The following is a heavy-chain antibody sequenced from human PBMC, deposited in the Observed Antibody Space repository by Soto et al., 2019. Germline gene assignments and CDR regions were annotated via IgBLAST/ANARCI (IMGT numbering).Heavy chain of an antibody. CDR2: ISYDGSNK. CDR3: AKDLQSQVV. Sequence: GGSLRLSCAASGFPFSSYCMHWVRQAPGKGLEWVAVISYDGSNKYYADSVKGRFTISRDNSKNTLYLQMNSLRAEDTAVYYCAKDLQSQVVWGQGTLVTVSS. V-gene: IGHV3-30*18. CDR1: GFPFSSYC. D-gene: IGHD2-15*01. J-gene: IGHJ4*02.